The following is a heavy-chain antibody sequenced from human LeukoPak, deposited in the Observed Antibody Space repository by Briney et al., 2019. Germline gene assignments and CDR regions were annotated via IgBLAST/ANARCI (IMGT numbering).Heavy chain of an antibody. CDR2: IKSDGRTT. Sequence: GGSLRLSCAASGFTFSTYWMQWVRQAPGKGLVWVSHIKSDGRTTRYADSVKGRFTISRDNAKNTLYLQMDSLRAEDTAVYYCTRVFYHDRSDYWGQGSLVTVSS. V-gene: IGHV3-74*01. CDR1: GFTFSTYW. D-gene: IGHD3-22*01. CDR3: TRVFYHDRSDY. J-gene: IGHJ4*02.